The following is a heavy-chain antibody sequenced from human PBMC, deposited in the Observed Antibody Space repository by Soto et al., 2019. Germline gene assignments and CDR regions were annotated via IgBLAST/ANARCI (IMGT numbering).Heavy chain of an antibody. J-gene: IGHJ6*02. CDR1: GGSFSGYY. Sequence: SETRSLTCAVYGGSFSGYYWSWIRQPPGKGLEWIGEINHSGSTNYNPSLKSRVTISVDTSKNQFSLKLSSVTAADTAVYYCARARITIFGVVIIRHYYGMDVWGQGTTVTVSS. D-gene: IGHD3-3*01. V-gene: IGHV4-34*01. CDR3: ARARITIFGVVIIRHYYGMDV. CDR2: INHSGST.